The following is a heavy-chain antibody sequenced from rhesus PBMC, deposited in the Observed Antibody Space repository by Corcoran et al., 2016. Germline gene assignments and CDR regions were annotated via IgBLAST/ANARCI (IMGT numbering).Heavy chain of an antibody. J-gene: IGHJ4*01. CDR2: IFGSIGST. V-gene: IGHV4S7*01. CDR1: GGSISGGYG. Sequence: QVQLQESGPGLVKPSETLSLTCAVSGGSISGGYGWSWIRQPPGTGLEWIGHIFGSIGSTYYNPSLKSRVTISRDTSKNQFSLKLSSVTAADTAVYYCARRTYTYYFDYWGQGVLVTVSS. CDR3: ARRTYTYYFDY. D-gene: IGHD1-44*01.